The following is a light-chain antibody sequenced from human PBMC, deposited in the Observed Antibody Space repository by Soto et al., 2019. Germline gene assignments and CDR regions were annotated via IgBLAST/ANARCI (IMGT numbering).Light chain of an antibody. Sequence: DIQLTQSPSFLSASVGDRVTITCRASQGTSSYLAWYQQKPGKAPKLLIYAASTLQSVVPSRFSGSGSGTEFTLTISSLQPEDFATYYCQQLNSYPQFTFGPGTKVDIK. CDR1: QGTSSY. J-gene: IGKJ3*01. V-gene: IGKV1-9*01. CDR2: AAS. CDR3: QQLNSYPQFT.